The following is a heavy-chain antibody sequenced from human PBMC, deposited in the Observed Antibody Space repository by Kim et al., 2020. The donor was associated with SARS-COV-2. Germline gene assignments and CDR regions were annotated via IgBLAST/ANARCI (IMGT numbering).Heavy chain of an antibody. CDR3: ARVGLSSSSPKFDP. Sequence: GGSLRLSCAASGFTFSSYWMSWVRQAPGKGLEWVANIKQDGSEKYYVDSVKGRFTISRDNAKNSLYLQMNSLRAEDTAVYYCARVGLSSSSPKFDPWGQGTLVTVSS. D-gene: IGHD6-6*01. CDR1: GFTFSSYW. V-gene: IGHV3-7*01. J-gene: IGHJ5*02. CDR2: IKQDGSEK.